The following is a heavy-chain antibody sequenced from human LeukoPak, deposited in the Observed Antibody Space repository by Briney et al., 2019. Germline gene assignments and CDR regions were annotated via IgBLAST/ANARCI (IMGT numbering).Heavy chain of an antibody. D-gene: IGHD2-15*01. CDR3: ARAPLGVVVVAARGGYWFDP. V-gene: IGHV1-69*01. J-gene: IGHJ5*02. Sequence: SVKVSCKASGGTFSSYAISWVRQAPGQGLEWMGGIIPIYGTANYAQKFQGRVTITADESTSTAYMELSSLRSEDTAVYYCARAPLGVVVVAARGGYWFDPWGQGTLVTVSS. CDR2: IIPIYGTA. CDR1: GGTFSSYA.